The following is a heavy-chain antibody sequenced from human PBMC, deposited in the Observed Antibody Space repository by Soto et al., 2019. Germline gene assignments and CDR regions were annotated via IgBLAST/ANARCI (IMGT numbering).Heavy chain of an antibody. V-gene: IGHV3-23*01. J-gene: IGHJ6*02. CDR2: ISGSGGSI. CDR3: AKGGGDSLRYGMDV. CDR1: GFIFSSSA. D-gene: IGHD2-21*02. Sequence: EVQLWDSGGGLVQPGGALRLSCSASGFIFSSSAMNWVRQAPGKGLEWVSAISGSGGSIYYADSVKGRFTISRDNSKTTRYLEMDSLRAEDTAVYYCAKGGGDSLRYGMDVWGQGTTVTVSS.